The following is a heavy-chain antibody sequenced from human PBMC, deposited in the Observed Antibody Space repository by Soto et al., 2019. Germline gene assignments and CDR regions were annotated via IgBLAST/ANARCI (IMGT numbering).Heavy chain of an antibody. CDR1: GDSIGTTHSY. J-gene: IGHJ4*02. V-gene: IGHV4-39*01. CDR3: ARHEGNGNVWTIDY. D-gene: IGHD2-8*01. CDR2: IHYSGST. Sequence: SETLSLTCTFSGDSIGTTHSYWAWIRQSPGKGLEWIGNIHYSGSTYYMPSLRSRVTLSVDTSKNQFSLRLTSVTAEDTAVYYCARHEGNGNVWTIDYWGQGILATVSS.